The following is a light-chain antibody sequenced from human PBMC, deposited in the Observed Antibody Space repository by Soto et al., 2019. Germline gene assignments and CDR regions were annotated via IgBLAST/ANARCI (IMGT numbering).Light chain of an antibody. CDR1: QTVTNDY. CDR3: QQYGFSPIS. J-gene: IGKJ5*01. Sequence: EVVLTQSPGTLSLSPGERVTLSCRASQTVTNDYLAWYQQKDGQAPRLLIYDASTRATGVPDRFSGSGSGPEYTLTITRLEPEDFAVYSCQQYGFSPISFGQGTRLEI. CDR2: DAS. V-gene: IGKV3-20*01.